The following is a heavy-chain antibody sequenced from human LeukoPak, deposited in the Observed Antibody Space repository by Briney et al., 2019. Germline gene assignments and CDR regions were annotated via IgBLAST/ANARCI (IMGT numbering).Heavy chain of an antibody. J-gene: IGHJ3*02. CDR1: GGSISSSSYY. V-gene: IGHV4-39*01. D-gene: IGHD3-22*01. CDR2: IYYSGST. Sequence: SETLSLTCTVSGGSISSSSYYLGWIRQPPGKGLEWIGSIYYSGSTYYNPSLKSRVAISVDTSKNQFSLKLSSVTAADTAVYYCARPYYYDSSGYYYDAFDIWGQGTMVTVSS. CDR3: ARPYYYDSSGYYYDAFDI.